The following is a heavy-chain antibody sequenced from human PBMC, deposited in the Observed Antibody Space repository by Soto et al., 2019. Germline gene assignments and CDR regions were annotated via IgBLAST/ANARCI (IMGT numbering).Heavy chain of an antibody. D-gene: IGHD1-7*01. V-gene: IGHV3-23*01. CDR2: ISGSGGST. CDR1: GFTFSSYA. J-gene: IGHJ4*02. CDR3: AKVPNFAGTTGGDY. Sequence: GGSLRLSCAASGFTFSSYAMSWVRQAPGKGLEWVSAISGSGGSTYYADSVKGRFTISRDNSKNTLYLQMNSLRAEDTAVYYCAKVPNFAGTTGGDYWGQGTLVTVSS.